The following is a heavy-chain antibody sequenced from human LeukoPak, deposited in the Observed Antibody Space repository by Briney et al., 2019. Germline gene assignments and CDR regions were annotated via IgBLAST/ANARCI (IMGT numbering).Heavy chain of an antibody. V-gene: IGHV1-2*02. Sequence: ASVKVSCKASGYTFTAYSMHWVRQAPGQGLEYMGWINPNSGDTNYAQKFQGRVTMTRDTSMSTAYMELSGLRFDDTAVYFCARDGEVRQGHCSTTSCPIDYWGQGTLVTVSS. J-gene: IGHJ4*02. CDR3: ARDGEVRQGHCSTTSCPIDY. D-gene: IGHD2-2*01. CDR2: INPNSGDT. CDR1: GYTFTAYS.